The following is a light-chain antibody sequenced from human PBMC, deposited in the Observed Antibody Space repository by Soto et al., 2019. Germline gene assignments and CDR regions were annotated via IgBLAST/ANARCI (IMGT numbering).Light chain of an antibody. CDR3: QQYNNWPRT. V-gene: IGKV3-15*01. J-gene: IGKJ1*01. Sequence: EIVMTQSPATLSVYPGERATLSCRASQSVSSNLAWYQQKPGQAPRLLIYGASTRDTDIPARVSGSGSGTEFTLNISSLQSEDFAVYYCQQYNNWPRTFGQGTKVEIK. CDR2: GAS. CDR1: QSVSSN.